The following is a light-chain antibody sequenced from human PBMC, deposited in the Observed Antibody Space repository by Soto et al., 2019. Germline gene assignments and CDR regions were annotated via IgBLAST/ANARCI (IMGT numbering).Light chain of an antibody. CDR2: FAS. CDR1: QKSHNC. CDR3: ALSFSKPRT. J-gene: IGKJ4*01. Sequence: DMQMTQSPSSLSASVGDRVTVTCRAWQKSHNCLSWYQQKPERAPNLMIFFASQLERGVRSSLGGGGSGTDFTLPISSMQPQCFASCYSALSFSKPRTFGG. V-gene: IGKV1-39*01.